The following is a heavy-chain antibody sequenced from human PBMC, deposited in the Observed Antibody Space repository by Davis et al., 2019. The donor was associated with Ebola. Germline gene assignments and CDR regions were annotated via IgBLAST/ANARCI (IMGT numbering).Heavy chain of an antibody. CDR1: GYSISSGYY. J-gene: IGHJ4*02. CDR2: IYHSGST. Sequence: PGGSLRLSCTVSGYSISSGYYWGWIRQPPGKGLEWIGSIYHSGSTYYNPSLKSRVTISVDTSKNQFSLKLSSVTAADTAVYYCARDHLGFDYWGQGTLVTVSS. CDR3: ARDHLGFDY. V-gene: IGHV4-38-2*02.